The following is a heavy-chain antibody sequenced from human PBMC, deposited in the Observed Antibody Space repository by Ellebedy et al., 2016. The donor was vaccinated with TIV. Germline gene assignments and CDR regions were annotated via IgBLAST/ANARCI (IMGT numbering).Heavy chain of an antibody. J-gene: IGHJ4*02. CDR1: GFTFSSYW. V-gene: IGHV3-7*03. CDR2: IKQDGSEK. D-gene: IGHD6-6*01. CDR3: ASEYSSSSHWGY. Sequence: GGSLRLSCAASGFTFSSYWMSWVRQAPGKGLEWVANIKQDGSEKYYVDSVKGRFTISRGNAKNSLYLQMNSLRAEDTAVYYCASEYSSSSHWGYWGQGTLVTVSS.